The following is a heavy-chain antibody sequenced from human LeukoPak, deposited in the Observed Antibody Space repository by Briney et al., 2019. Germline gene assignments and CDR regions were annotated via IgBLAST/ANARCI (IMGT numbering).Heavy chain of an antibody. Sequence: GGSLRLSCAASGSTVGSNQMSWVRQAPGKGLEWVSVIYSGGSTHYADSVKGRFTISRDNSKNTLYLQMNSLRAEDTAIYYCARSSSGWFTNFDYWGQGTLVTVSS. D-gene: IGHD6-19*01. CDR3: ARSSSGWFTNFDY. V-gene: IGHV3-66*01. J-gene: IGHJ4*02. CDR2: IYSGGST. CDR1: GSTVGSNQ.